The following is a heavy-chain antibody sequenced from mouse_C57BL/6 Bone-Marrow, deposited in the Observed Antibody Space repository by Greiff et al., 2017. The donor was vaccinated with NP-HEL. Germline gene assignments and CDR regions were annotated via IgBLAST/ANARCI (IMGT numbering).Heavy chain of an antibody. CDR3: ARLTYYDYDGFFAY. CDR2: INPNNGGT. CDR1: GYTFTDYY. V-gene: IGHV1-26*01. J-gene: IGHJ3*01. D-gene: IGHD2-4*01. Sequence: VQLQQSGPELVKPGASVKISCKASGYTFTDYYMNWVKQSHGKSLEWIGDINPNNGGTSYNQKFKGKATLNVDKSSSTAYMELRSLTSEDSAVYYCARLTYYDYDGFFAYWGQGTLVTVSA.